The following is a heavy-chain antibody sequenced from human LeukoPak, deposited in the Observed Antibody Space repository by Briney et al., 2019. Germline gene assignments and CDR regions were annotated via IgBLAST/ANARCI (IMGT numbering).Heavy chain of an antibody. CDR2: ISSTSSYI. J-gene: IGHJ4*02. Sequence: GGYLRLSCAASGFTFSSYTMNWVRQAPGKGLEWVSSISSTSSYIYYADSVKGRFTISRDNAKNSPYLQMNSLRAEDTAVYYCARPRATGYDWEYWGQGTLVTVSS. V-gene: IGHV3-21*01. D-gene: IGHD5-12*01. CDR1: GFTFSSYT. CDR3: ARPRATGYDWEY.